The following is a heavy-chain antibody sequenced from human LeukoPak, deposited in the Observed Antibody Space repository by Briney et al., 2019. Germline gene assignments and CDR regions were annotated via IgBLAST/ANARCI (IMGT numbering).Heavy chain of an antibody. D-gene: IGHD4-17*01. V-gene: IGHV1-18*01. Sequence: GASVKVSCKTSGYTFTNYGIAWVRQAPGQGLEWMGWISAYNGNTNYAQKLQGRVTMTTDTSTSTAYMELRSLRSDDTAVYYCARADYGDYGDYWGQGTLVTVSS. J-gene: IGHJ4*02. CDR2: ISAYNGNT. CDR3: ARADYGDYGDY. CDR1: GYTFTNYG.